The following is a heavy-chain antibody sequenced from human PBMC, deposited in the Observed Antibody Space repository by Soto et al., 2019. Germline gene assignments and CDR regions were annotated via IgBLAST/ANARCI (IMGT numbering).Heavy chain of an antibody. V-gene: IGHV5-51*01. CDR3: ATLDVPIVGAINEL. CDR1: GDSVSNYW. D-gene: IGHD1-26*01. Sequence: GEALKSSCERSGDSVSNYWIGWVRQMPGKGLEWMGIIYPGDSDTRYSPSFQGQVTISADKSISTAYLQWSSLKASDTAMYYCATLDVPIVGAINELWGQGTLGTV. J-gene: IGHJ4*02. CDR2: IYPGDSDT.